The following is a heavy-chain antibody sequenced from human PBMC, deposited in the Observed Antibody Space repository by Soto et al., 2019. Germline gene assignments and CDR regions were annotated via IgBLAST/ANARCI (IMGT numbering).Heavy chain of an antibody. V-gene: IGHV1-69*01. Sequence: QVQLVQSGAEVKKPGSSVKVSCKASGGTFSSYAISWVRQAPGQGLEWMGGIIPIFGTANYAQKFQGRVTVTANEPTGTADRELGTMRCEDTAVYFCGRMGGGNGNYGGGDYWGQGALVTVSS. J-gene: IGHJ4*02. D-gene: IGHD4-17*01. CDR3: GRMGGGNGNYGGGDY. CDR2: IIPIFGTA. CDR1: GGTFSSYA.